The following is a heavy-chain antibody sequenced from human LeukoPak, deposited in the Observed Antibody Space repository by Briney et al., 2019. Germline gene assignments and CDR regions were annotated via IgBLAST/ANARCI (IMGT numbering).Heavy chain of an antibody. CDR1: GYTFTGYY. Sequence: VASVKVSCKASGYTFTGYYMHWVRQAPGQGLEWMGIINPSGGSTSYAQKFQGRVTMTRDTSTSTAYMELRSLRSDDTAVYYRARGLEWLTRRHTWFDPWGQGTLVTVSS. V-gene: IGHV1-46*01. CDR3: ARGLEWLTRRHTWFDP. J-gene: IGHJ5*02. CDR2: INPSGGST. D-gene: IGHD3-3*01.